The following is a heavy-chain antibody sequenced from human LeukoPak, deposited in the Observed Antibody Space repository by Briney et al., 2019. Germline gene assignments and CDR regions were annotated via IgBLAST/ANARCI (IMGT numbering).Heavy chain of an antibody. V-gene: IGHV4-39*07. CDR1: GGSISSSSYY. Sequence: PSETLSLTCTVSGGSISSSSYYWGWIRQPPGKGLEWIGSIYYSGSTYYNPSLKSRVTISVDTSKNQFSLKLSSVTAADTAVYYCAREDVVGGYSYGIDYWGQGTLVTVSS. CDR2: IYYSGST. CDR3: AREDVVGGYSYGIDY. J-gene: IGHJ4*02. D-gene: IGHD5-18*01.